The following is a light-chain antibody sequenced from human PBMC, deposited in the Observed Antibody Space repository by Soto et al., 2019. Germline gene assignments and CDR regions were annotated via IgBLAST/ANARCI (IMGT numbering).Light chain of an antibody. CDR2: GAS. CDR3: QQYNNWPPFT. Sequence: EIVMTQSPATLSVSPGERVTLSCRASQSVSRSLAWYQQKPCQAPRLLIYGASTRATGIPARFSGSGSGTEFTLTISSLQSEDFAVYYCQQYNNWPPFTFGPGTKVDIK. CDR1: QSVSRS. J-gene: IGKJ3*01. V-gene: IGKV3-15*01.